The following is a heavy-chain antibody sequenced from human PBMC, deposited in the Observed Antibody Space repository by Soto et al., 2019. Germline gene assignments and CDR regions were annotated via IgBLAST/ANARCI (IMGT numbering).Heavy chain of an antibody. J-gene: IGHJ3*02. V-gene: IGHV3-66*01. CDR1: GVIGSDTY. CDR2: ISNRGDT. CDR3: AREPRYCRGGSCSITGDAYDI. Sequence: PGWSLRLSFTASGVIGSDTYVNWVRQAPGKGLEWVSVISNRGDTHYADSVRGRFSLSRDISDNTLHLQMNNLRVEDTAVYYCAREPRYCRGGSCSITGDAYDIWGQGTMVTVSS. D-gene: IGHD2-15*01.